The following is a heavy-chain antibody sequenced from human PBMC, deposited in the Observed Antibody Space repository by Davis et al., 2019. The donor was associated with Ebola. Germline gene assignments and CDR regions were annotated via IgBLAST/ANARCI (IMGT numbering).Heavy chain of an antibody. V-gene: IGHV3-21*01. CDR1: GFTFSSYS. D-gene: IGHD3-10*01. Sequence: PGGSLRLSCAASGFTFSSYSMNWVRKAPGKGLEWVSSISSSSSYIYYADSVKGRFTISRDNAKNSLYLQMNSLRADDTAVYYCAREGGSGSSYYYYGMDVWGQGTTVTVSS. CDR3: AREGGSGSSYYYYGMDV. CDR2: ISSSSSYI. J-gene: IGHJ6*02.